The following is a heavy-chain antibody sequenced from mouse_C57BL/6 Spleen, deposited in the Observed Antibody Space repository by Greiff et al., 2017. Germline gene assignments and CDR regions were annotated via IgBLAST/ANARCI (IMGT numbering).Heavy chain of an antibody. CDR3: ARSIYYYGGSYDAMDY. D-gene: IGHD1-1*01. V-gene: IGHV1-61*01. J-gene: IGHJ4*01. CDR2: IDPSDSET. CDR1: GYTFTSYW. Sequence: VQLQQPGAELVRPGSSVKLSCKASGYTFTSYWMDWVKQRPGQGLEWIGNIDPSDSETHYNQKFKDKATLTVDKSSSTAYLHLSSLTSADSAVYYCARSIYYYGGSYDAMDYWGQGTSVTVSS.